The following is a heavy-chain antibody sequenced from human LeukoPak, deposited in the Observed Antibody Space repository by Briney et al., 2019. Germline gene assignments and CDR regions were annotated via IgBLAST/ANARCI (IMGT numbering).Heavy chain of an antibody. CDR3: SRHSRGDYGDTRVDY. CDR2: IHYSGNT. V-gene: IGHV4-59*08. CDR1: GGSISSYY. D-gene: IGHD4-17*01. J-gene: IGHJ4*02. Sequence: ASEALSLTCTVSGGSISSYYWSWIRQPPGKGLEWIGYIHYSGNTNYNPSLKSRVTISGDTSKNQISLKLSSVTAADTAVYYCSRHSRGDYGDTRVDYWGQGTLVTVSS.